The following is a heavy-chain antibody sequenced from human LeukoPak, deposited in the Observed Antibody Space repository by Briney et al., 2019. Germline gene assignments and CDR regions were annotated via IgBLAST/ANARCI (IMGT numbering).Heavy chain of an antibody. V-gene: IGHV3-23*01. CDR2: ISGSGGST. Sequence: GGSLRLSCAASGFTFSSYAMSWVRQAPGKGLEWVSAISGSGGSTYYADSVKGRFTISRDNSKNTLYLQMNSLRAEDTAVYYCAEEGIANSGWYQYYFDYWGQGTLVTVSS. CDR3: AEEGIANSGWYQYYFDY. CDR1: GFTFSSYA. D-gene: IGHD6-19*01. J-gene: IGHJ4*02.